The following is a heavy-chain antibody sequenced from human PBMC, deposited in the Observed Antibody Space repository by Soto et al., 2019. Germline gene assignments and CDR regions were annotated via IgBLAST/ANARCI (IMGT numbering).Heavy chain of an antibody. D-gene: IGHD3-3*01. CDR1: GGSISIYY. Sequence: PSETLSLTCTVSGGSISIYYWSWIRQPPGKGLEWFGYIYYSGSTNYNPSLKSRVTISVDTSKNQFSLKLSSVTAADTAVYYCARGFPGLAYDFWSGYYHWFDSWGQGTLVTVSS. J-gene: IGHJ5*01. CDR3: ARGFPGLAYDFWSGYYHWFDS. V-gene: IGHV4-59*01. CDR2: IYYSGST.